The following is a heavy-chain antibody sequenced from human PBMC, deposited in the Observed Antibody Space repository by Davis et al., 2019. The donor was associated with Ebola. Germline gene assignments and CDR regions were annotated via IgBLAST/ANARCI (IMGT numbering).Heavy chain of an antibody. J-gene: IGHJ6*02. D-gene: IGHD1-7*01. CDR1: GYTFTSYD. V-gene: IGHV1-8*01. CDR2: MNPNSGNT. CDR3: ARNAFLELRGYGMDV. Sequence: ASVKVSCKASGYTFTSYDINWVRQATGQGLEWMGWMNPNSGNTGYAQKFQGRVTMTRNTSISTAYMELSSLRSEDTAVYYCARNAFLELRGYGMDVWGQGTTVTVSS.